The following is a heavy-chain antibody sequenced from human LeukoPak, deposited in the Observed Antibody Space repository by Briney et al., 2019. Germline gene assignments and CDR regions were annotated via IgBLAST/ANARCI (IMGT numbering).Heavy chain of an antibody. Sequence: PGGSLRLSCAASGFTFSSYTMNWVRQAPGKGLEWVSSISSSSYYIYYADSVKGRFTISRDNAKNSLHLRMNSLRVEDTAVYYCAREDSDSSGYYRYWGQGTLVTVSS. J-gene: IGHJ4*02. CDR3: AREDSDSSGYYRY. V-gene: IGHV3-21*01. CDR2: ISSSSYYI. D-gene: IGHD3-22*01. CDR1: GFTFSSYT.